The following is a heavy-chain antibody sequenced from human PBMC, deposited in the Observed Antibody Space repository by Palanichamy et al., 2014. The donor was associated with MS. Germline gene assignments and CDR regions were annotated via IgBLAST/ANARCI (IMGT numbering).Heavy chain of an antibody. V-gene: IGHV1-69*06. CDR1: GGTFSNHA. CDR3: ARGYNWNDPFAY. CDR2: SSPVLAPA. D-gene: IGHD1-20*01. J-gene: IGHJ4*02. Sequence: QVQLVQSGAEVKSPGSSVKVSCKASGGTFSNHAINWVRQGPLDKALSGWGGSSPVLAPAMYSQKFQGRVTITADKSAGTWYMELSSLTSGDTAIYYCARGYNWNDPFAYWGPGTLVTVSS.